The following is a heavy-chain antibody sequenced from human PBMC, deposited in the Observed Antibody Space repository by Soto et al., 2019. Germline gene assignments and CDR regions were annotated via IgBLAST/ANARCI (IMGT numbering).Heavy chain of an antibody. D-gene: IGHD2-15*01. V-gene: IGHV1-69*01. CDR2: IIPFLGTP. Sequence: QVQLVQSGAEVKKPGSSVKVSCQASGGTFRSYAISWVRQAPGQGLEWMGGIIPFLGTPIYTQKFQGRVTITADEATATAFMEVRSLRAADTATYYCAGYCSGGGCHVSALDTWGEGTMVIVSS. J-gene: IGHJ3*01. CDR3: AGYCSGGGCHVSALDT. CDR1: GGTFRSYA.